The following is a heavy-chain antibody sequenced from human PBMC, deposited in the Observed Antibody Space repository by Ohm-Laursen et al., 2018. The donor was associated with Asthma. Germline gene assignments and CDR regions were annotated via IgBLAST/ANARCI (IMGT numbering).Heavy chain of an antibody. Sequence: SLRLSCSASGFTFSSYGMHWVRQAPGKGLEWVAVISYDGSNKYYADSVKGRFTISRDNSKNTLYLQMNSLRVEDTAVYYCAKASRSSGYYYGSDNWGQGTLVTVSS. V-gene: IGHV3-30*18. CDR3: AKASRSSGYYYGSDN. CDR1: GFTFSSYG. D-gene: IGHD3-22*01. CDR2: ISYDGSNK. J-gene: IGHJ4*02.